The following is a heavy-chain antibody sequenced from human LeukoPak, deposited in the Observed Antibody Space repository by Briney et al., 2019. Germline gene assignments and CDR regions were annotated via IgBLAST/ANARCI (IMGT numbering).Heavy chain of an antibody. CDR3: AKDYNYGYGYYFDY. Sequence: GGSLRLSCAASGFTFSSCGMQWVRQAPGKGLEWVAVISYDGSDKYYADSVKGRFTISRDNSKNTLYLQMNSLRAEDTAVYYCAKDYNYGYGYYFDYWGRGTLVTVSS. CDR2: ISYDGSDK. V-gene: IGHV3-30*18. J-gene: IGHJ4*02. CDR1: GFTFSSCG. D-gene: IGHD3-10*01.